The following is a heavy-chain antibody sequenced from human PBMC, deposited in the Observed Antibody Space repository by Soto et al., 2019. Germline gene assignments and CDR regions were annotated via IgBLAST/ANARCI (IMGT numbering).Heavy chain of an antibody. CDR3: GITMVRGVLDAFDI. Sequence: GSLRLSCAASGFTFSDYYMSWIRQAPGKGLEWVSYISSSSSYTNYADSVKGRFTISRDNAKNSLYLQMNSLRAEDTAVYYCGITMVRGVLDAFDIWGQGTMVTVSS. J-gene: IGHJ3*02. V-gene: IGHV3-11*03. CDR2: ISSSSSYT. CDR1: GFTFSDYY. D-gene: IGHD3-10*01.